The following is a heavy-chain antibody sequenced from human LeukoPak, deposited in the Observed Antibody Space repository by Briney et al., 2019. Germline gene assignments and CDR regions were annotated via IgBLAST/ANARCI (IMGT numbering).Heavy chain of an antibody. CDR2: MNLNSGDT. CDR3: GGDGRGSRSSWFDP. V-gene: IGHV1-8*03. Sequence: ASVNVSCTASLYSFTNYDINCVRQATGQGLKWMGWMNLNSGDTGYSQKFQGRVFITSDNSINTAYMELSSLGSDDTAVYYCGGDGRGSRSSWFDPWGQGTLVIVSS. J-gene: IGHJ5*02. D-gene: IGHD3-10*01. CDR1: LYSFTNYD.